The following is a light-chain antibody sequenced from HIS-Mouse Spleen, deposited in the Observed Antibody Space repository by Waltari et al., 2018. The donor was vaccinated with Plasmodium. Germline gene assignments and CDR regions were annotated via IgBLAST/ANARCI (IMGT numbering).Light chain of an antibody. CDR3: TSRDSSVNHQV. CDR2: GKN. V-gene: IGLV3-19*01. CDR1: SHRSYY. Sequence: SSELTQDPAVSVALGQTVRITCQGDSHRSYYASWYQQKPGQAPVLVIYGKNKRPSGYPDRFSGSSSGNTASLTITESQAEDEADYSCTSRDSSVNHQVFGGGTKLTIL. J-gene: IGLJ3*02.